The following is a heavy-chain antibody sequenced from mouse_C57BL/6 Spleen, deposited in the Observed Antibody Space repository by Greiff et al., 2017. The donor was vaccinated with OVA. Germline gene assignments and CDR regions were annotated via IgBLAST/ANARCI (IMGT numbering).Heavy chain of an antibody. Sequence: EVQLQQSGPELVKPGASVKMSCKASGYTFTDYNMHWVKQSHGKSLEWIGYINPNNGGTSYNQKFKGKATLTVNKSTSTAYMELRSLTSEDSAVYYCARGSYGGVWFAYWGQGTLVTVSA. V-gene: IGHV1-22*01. CDR2: INPNNGGT. J-gene: IGHJ3*01. CDR1: GYTFTDYN. D-gene: IGHD2-12*01. CDR3: ARGSYGGVWFAY.